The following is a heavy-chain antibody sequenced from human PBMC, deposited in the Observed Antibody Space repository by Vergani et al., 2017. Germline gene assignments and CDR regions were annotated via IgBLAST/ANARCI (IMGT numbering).Heavy chain of an antibody. CDR1: GGSISSYY. CDR3: ARGGHDYGDYYAY. CDR2: IYYSGST. J-gene: IGHJ4*02. V-gene: IGHV4-59*01. D-gene: IGHD4-17*01. Sequence: QVQLQESGPGLVKPSETLSLTCTVSGGSISSYYWSWIRQPPGKGLEWIGYIYYSGSTNYNPSLKSQVTISVDTSKNQFSLKLSSVTAADTAVYYCARGGHDYGDYYAYWGQGTLVTVSS.